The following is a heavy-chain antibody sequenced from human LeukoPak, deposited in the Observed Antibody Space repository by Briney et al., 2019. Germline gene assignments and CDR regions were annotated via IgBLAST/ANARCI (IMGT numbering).Heavy chain of an antibody. Sequence: GGSLRRSWAASGFTFSDCGMSWVRDAPVKGLEWVANIKQGGSEKYYVDSVKGRFTISRDNAKNSMFLQMNSLRAEDTAVYYCAIAAAGTEFDYWGQGTLVTVSS. V-gene: IGHV3-7*01. J-gene: IGHJ4*02. CDR1: GFTFSDCG. CDR2: IKQGGSEK. D-gene: IGHD6-13*01. CDR3: AIAAAGTEFDY.